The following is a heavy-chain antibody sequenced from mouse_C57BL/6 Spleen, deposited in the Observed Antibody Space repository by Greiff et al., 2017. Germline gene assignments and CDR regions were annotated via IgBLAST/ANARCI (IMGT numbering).Heavy chain of an antibody. J-gene: IGHJ1*03. V-gene: IGHV5-6*02. CDR3: ARRGTTVVDWDFDV. D-gene: IGHD1-1*01. CDR1: GFTFSSYG. CDR2: ISSGGSYT. Sequence: DVKLVESGGDLVKPGGSLKLSCAASGFTFSSYGMSWVRQTPDKWLEWVATISSGGSYTYYPDSVKGRFTISRDNAKNTLYLQMSSLKSEDTAMYYCARRGTTVVDWDFDVWGTGTTVTVSS.